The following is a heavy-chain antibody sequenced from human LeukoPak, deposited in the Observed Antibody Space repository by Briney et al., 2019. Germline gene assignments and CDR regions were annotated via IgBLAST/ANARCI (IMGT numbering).Heavy chain of an antibody. V-gene: IGHV1-24*01. J-gene: IGHJ6*03. Sequence: ASVKVSCKVSGYTLTELSMHWVRQAPGKGLEWMGGFDPEDGETIYAQKFQGRVTMTEDTSTDTAYMELRSLRSDDTAVYYCARDRSTAARLPYYYYMDVWGKGTTVTVSS. CDR2: FDPEDGET. D-gene: IGHD6-6*01. CDR1: GYTLTELS. CDR3: ARDRSTAARLPYYYYMDV.